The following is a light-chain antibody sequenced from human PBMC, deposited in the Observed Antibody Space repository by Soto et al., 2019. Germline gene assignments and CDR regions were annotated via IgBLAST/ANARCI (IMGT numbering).Light chain of an antibody. CDR1: QSVGTY. V-gene: IGKV3-11*01. CDR2: GTS. Sequence: EIFLTQAPAPLSLSPGERATLSCKASQSVGTYLAWYQQKPGQAPRLVIYGTSSRATGIPDRFSGSGSGTDFTLTISSLEPEDFAVYYCQQYDNWPITFGHGTRLEIK. J-gene: IGKJ5*01. CDR3: QQYDNWPIT.